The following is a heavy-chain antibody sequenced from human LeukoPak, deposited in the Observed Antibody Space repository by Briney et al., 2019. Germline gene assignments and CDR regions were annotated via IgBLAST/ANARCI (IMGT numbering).Heavy chain of an antibody. V-gene: IGHV4-61*02. Sequence: SETLSLTCTVSGGSISSGSYYWSWIRQPAGKGLEWIGRIYTSGSTNYNPSLKSRVTISVDTSKNQFSLKLSSVTAADTAVYYCARRSGYSSLNYWGQGTLVTVSS. CDR1: GGSISSGSYY. J-gene: IGHJ4*02. CDR3: ARRSGYSSLNY. D-gene: IGHD6-19*01. CDR2: IYTSGST.